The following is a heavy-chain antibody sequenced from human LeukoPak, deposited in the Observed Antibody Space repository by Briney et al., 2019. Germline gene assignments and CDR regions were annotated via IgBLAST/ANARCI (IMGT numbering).Heavy chain of an antibody. CDR3: AKEGRGSFGDLDY. V-gene: IGHV4-59*01. J-gene: IGHJ4*02. D-gene: IGHD3-10*01. CDR2: IYYSGCT. Sequence: TSETLSLTCTVSGGSISSYYWSWIRQPPGKGLEWIGYIYYSGCTNYNPSLKSRVTISVDTSKNQFSLKLSSVTAADTAVYYCAKEGRGSFGDLDYWGQGTLVTVSS. CDR1: GGSISSYY.